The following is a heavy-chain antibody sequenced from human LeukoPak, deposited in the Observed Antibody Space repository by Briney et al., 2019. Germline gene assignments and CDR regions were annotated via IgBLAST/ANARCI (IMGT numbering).Heavy chain of an antibody. J-gene: IGHJ5*02. Sequence: SETLSLTCAVYGGSFSGYYWSWIRQPPGKGLEWIGEVNHSGSTNYNPSLKSRVTISVDTSKNQFSLKLSSVTAADTAVYYCARWRGYSYGLPWFDPWGQGTLVTVSS. CDR1: GGSFSGYY. CDR2: VNHSGST. V-gene: IGHV4-34*01. CDR3: ARWRGYSYGLPWFDP. D-gene: IGHD5-18*01.